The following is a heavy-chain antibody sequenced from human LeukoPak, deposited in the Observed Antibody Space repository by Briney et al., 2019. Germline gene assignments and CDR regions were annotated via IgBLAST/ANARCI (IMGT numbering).Heavy chain of an antibody. CDR3: GRCYGWVLDY. CDR1: GFSFNSYW. D-gene: IGHD2-2*01. J-gene: IGHJ4*02. CDR2: INQYGNEK. Sequence: GRSLRLSCAASGFSFNSYWMTSARHPPRGGMKRMANINQYGNEKYCVDAVKGRFTISRYKAKNTLYLEMNSVRAEDTAFYYCGRCYGWVLDYWGQGTLVTVSS. V-gene: IGHV3-7*01.